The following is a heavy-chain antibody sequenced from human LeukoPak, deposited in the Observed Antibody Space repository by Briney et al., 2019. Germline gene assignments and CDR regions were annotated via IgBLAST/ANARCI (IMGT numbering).Heavy chain of an antibody. CDR1: GGSITTTNF. J-gene: IGHJ5*02. D-gene: IGHD1-26*01. CDR2: ISLRGRT. V-gene: IGHV4-4*02. Sequence: SGTLSLTCGVSGGSITTTNFWSWVRPPPGGGLEWIGEISLRGRTQYNPSLKSRVNISIDDSKNHLYLSLASVTAADTAVYYCSRESGPYCPFGHWGQGTLVTVSS. CDR3: SRESGPYCPFGH.